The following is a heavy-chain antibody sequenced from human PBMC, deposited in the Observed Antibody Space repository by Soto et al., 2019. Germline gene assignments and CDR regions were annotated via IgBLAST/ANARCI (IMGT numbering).Heavy chain of an antibody. CDR2: ISRDGSYI. Sequence: GGSLRLSCTASGFTFSRHTIHWVRLTPGRGLEWVLAISRDGSYIYYTDSVKGRFTVSRDNSKNTVFVQMNRLIPDDTALYFCARTRNGGVADSFDSWGQGTRVTVSS. J-gene: IGHJ5*01. CDR3: ARTRNGGVADSFDS. CDR1: GFTFSRHT. V-gene: IGHV3-30*04. D-gene: IGHD3-3*01.